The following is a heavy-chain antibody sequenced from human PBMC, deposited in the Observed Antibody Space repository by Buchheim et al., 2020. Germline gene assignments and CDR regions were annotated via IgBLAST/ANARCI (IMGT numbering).Heavy chain of an antibody. CDR2: IIPIFGTA. J-gene: IGHJ6*02. CDR1: GGTFSGYA. V-gene: IGHV1-69*01. CDR3: ARGIKFLEWLSPWDYYYGMDV. Sequence: QVQLVQSGAEVKKPGSSVKVSCKASGGTFSGYAISWVRQAPGQGLEWMGGIIPIFGTANYAQKFQGRVTITADASTSTAYMELSSLRSEDTAVYYCARGIKFLEWLSPWDYYYGMDVWGQGTT. D-gene: IGHD3-3*01.